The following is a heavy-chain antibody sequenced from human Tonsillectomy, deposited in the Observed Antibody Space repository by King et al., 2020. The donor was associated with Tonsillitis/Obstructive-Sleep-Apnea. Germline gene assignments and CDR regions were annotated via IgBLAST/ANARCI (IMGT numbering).Heavy chain of an antibody. CDR1: GFTFSRYW. Sequence: VRLVESGGGLVQPGGSLRLSCAASGFTFSRYWLSWVRQAPGTGLEWVATIQPDGRDKYYVDSVKGRFTISRDNAKNSLHLQRNRLRAADTAVYYCASPSGGFWGQGTLVTVSS. J-gene: IGHJ4*02. D-gene: IGHD3-10*01. CDR3: ASPSGGF. CDR2: IQPDGRDK. V-gene: IGHV3-7*02.